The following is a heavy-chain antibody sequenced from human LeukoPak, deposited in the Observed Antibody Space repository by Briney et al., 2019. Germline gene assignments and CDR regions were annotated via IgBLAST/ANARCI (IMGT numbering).Heavy chain of an antibody. D-gene: IGHD4-23*01. V-gene: IGHV3-15*01. CDR2: INSKTDGGTT. J-gene: IGHJ4*02. CDR1: GITFSNAC. Sequence: GGSLRLSCAASGITFSNACMTWVRQAPGKGLEWVGRINSKTDGGTTDYAAPVKGRFTISRDDSKNTLYLQMNSLKTEDTAVYYCATFWATTVESGDSWGQGTLVTVSS. CDR3: ATFWATTVESGDS.